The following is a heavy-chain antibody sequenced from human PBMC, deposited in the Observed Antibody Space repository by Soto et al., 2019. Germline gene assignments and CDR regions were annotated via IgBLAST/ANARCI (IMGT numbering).Heavy chain of an antibody. V-gene: IGHV3-66*01. D-gene: IGHD4-17*01. CDR2: IYSGGST. J-gene: IGHJ4*02. Sequence: EVQLVESGGGLVQPGGSLRLSCAASGFTVSSNYMSWVRQAPGKGLEWVSVIYSGGSTYYADSVKGRFTISRDNSKNTLYLQMNSLRAEDTAVYYCARSHMVTTGSDFDYWGQGTLVTVSS. CDR1: GFTVSSNY. CDR3: ARSHMVTTGSDFDY.